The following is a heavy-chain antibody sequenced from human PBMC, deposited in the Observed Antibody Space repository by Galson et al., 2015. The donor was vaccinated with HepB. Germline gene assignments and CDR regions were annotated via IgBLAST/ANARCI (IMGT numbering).Heavy chain of an antibody. Sequence: SLRLSCAASGFTFSSYAMHWVRQAPGKGLEWVAVISYDGSNKYYADSVKGRFTISRDNSKNTLYLQMNSLRAEDTAVYYCARDGIDSSGYNWFDPWGQGTLVTVSS. CDR3: ARDGIDSSGYNWFDP. D-gene: IGHD3-22*01. V-gene: IGHV3-30-3*01. CDR1: GFTFSSYA. CDR2: ISYDGSNK. J-gene: IGHJ5*02.